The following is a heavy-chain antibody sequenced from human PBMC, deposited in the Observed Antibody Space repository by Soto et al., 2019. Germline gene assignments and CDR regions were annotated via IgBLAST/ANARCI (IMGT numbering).Heavy chain of an antibody. J-gene: IGHJ4*02. V-gene: IGHV1-18*01. CDR3: ARDFCSGGSCYSGEFDY. Sequence: ASVKVSCKASGYTFTSYGISWVRQAPGQGLEWMGWISAYNGNTNYAQKLQGRVTMTTDTSTSTAYMELRSLRSDDTAVYYCARDFCSGGSCYSGEFDYWGQGTLVTVSS. CDR2: ISAYNGNT. CDR1: GYTFTSYG. D-gene: IGHD2-15*01.